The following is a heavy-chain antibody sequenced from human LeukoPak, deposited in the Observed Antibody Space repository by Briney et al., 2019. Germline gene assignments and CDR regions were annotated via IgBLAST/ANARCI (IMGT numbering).Heavy chain of an antibody. V-gene: IGHV1-18*01. Sequence: ASVKVSCKASGYTFTSYGISWVRQAPGRGLEWMAWISAYNDNTNYAQKFQGRVTMTTDTSTSTAYMELRSLRSDDTAVYYCARDPYSSSWYSNPNFGYWGRGTLVTVSS. CDR2: ISAYNDNT. J-gene: IGHJ4*02. CDR3: ARDPYSSSWYSNPNFGY. D-gene: IGHD6-13*01. CDR1: GYTFTSYG.